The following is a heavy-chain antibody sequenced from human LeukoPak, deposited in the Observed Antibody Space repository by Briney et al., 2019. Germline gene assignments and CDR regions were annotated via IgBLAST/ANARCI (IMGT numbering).Heavy chain of an antibody. D-gene: IGHD5-24*01. Sequence: GGSLRLSCAASGFTFSSYAMSWVRQAPGKGLEWVSAISGSGGSTYYADSVKGRFTISRDNSKNTLYLQMNSLRAEDTAVYYCAKSGPKMATIRGLFWFDPWGQGTLVTVSS. V-gene: IGHV3-23*01. CDR2: ISGSGGST. J-gene: IGHJ5*02. CDR1: GFTFSSYA. CDR3: AKSGPKMATIRGLFWFDP.